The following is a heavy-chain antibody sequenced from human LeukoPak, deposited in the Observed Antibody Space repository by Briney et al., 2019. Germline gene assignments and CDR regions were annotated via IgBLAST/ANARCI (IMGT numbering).Heavy chain of an antibody. CDR1: GGSVSNSSYY. Sequence: SESRSLTCSVSGGSVSNSSYYWGWILEAPGRGLEGMGKIYYSGSTYYSPSVKRRVTISLQTSKNKLTLKLNSVTAAHTVVYYCARQFYESRSPHAKYFQQWGQGTLVTVSS. V-gene: IGHV4-39*01. J-gene: IGHJ1*01. CDR2: IYYSGST. CDR3: ARQFYESRSPHAKYFQQ. D-gene: IGHD3-22*01.